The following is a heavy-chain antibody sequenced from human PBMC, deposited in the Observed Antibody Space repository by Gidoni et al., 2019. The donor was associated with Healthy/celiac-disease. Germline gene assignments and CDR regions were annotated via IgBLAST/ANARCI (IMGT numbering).Heavy chain of an antibody. J-gene: IGHJ1*01. Sequence: EVQLVESGGGLVQPGGSLRLSCAASGFTFSSYDMNWVRQAPGKGLEWVSYISSSGSTIYYADSVKGRFTISRDNAKNSLYLQMNSLRAEDTAVYYCARAAYRVYSGSYPEYFQHWGQGTLVTVSS. V-gene: IGHV3-48*03. CDR1: GFTFSSYD. CDR3: ARAAYRVYSGSYPEYFQH. D-gene: IGHD1-26*01. CDR2: ISSSGSTI.